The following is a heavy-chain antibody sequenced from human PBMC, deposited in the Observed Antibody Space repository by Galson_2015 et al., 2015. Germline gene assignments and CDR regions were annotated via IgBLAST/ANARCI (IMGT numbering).Heavy chain of an antibody. V-gene: IGHV3-9*01. D-gene: IGHD6-13*01. CDR2: ISWNSGSI. CDR1: GFTFDDYA. CDR3: ARSSSFSGYYYYGMDV. J-gene: IGHJ6*02. Sequence: SLRLSCAASGFTFDDYAMHWVRHAPGKGLEWVSGISWNSGSIGYADSVKGRFTISRDNAKNSLYLQMNSLRAEDTALYYCARSSSFSGYYYYGMDVWGQGTTVTVSS.